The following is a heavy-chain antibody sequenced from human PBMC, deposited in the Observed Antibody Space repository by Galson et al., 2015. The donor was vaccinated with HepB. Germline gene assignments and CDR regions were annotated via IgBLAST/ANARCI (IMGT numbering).Heavy chain of an antibody. J-gene: IGHJ6*02. CDR2: INPSGGST. CDR3: ARDWASDDYSNYGYYYYYGMDV. CDR1: GYTFTSYY. V-gene: IGHV1-46*01. Sequence: SVKVSCKASGYTFTSYYMHWVRQAPGQGLEWMGIINPSGGSTSYAQKFQGRVTITRDTSASTAYMELSSLRSEDTAVYYCARDWASDDYSNYGYYYYYGMDVWGQGTTVTVSS. D-gene: IGHD4-11*01.